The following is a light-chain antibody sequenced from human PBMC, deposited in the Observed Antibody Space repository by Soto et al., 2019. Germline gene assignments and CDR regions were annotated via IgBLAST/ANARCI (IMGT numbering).Light chain of an antibody. CDR3: CSYASRGTLI. Sequence: QSALTQSAPVSGSPGQSITISCTGTSSDVGNYNLVSWYQQHPGRAPRLLIYEDTKRPSGLSNRFSGSKSGTTASLTISGLQDDDDADYYCCSYASRGTLIIGVGTKLTVL. CDR1: SSDVGNYNL. J-gene: IGLJ2*01. CDR2: EDT. V-gene: IGLV2-23*01.